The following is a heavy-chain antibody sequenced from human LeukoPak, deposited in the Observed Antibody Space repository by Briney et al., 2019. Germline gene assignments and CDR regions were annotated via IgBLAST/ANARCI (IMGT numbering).Heavy chain of an antibody. Sequence: SETLSLTCAVSGGSISSSSYYWGWIRQPPGQGLEWNVSIYYSGRTYYNPSLKSRVTISVDTSKTQFSLKLSSVTAADTAVYYCARRGCSSTSCYAYYFASWGQGTLVTVSS. J-gene: IGHJ4*02. CDR2: IYYSGRT. D-gene: IGHD2-2*01. CDR1: GGSISSSSYY. V-gene: IGHV4-39*01. CDR3: ARRGCSSTSCYAYYFAS.